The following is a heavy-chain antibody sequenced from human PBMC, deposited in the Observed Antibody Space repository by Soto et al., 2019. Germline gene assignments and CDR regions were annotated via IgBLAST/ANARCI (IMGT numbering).Heavy chain of an antibody. V-gene: IGHV1-69*02. D-gene: IGHD5-18*01. CDR3: ARGQRGYSYGYGDEAIDY. Sequence: QVQLVQSGAEVKKPGSSVKVSCKASGGTFSSYTISWVRQAPRQGLEWMGRIIPILGIANYAQKFQGRVTITADKSTSTAYMELSSLRSEDTAVYYCARGQRGYSYGYGDEAIDYWGQGTLVTVSS. J-gene: IGHJ4*02. CDR1: GGTFSSYT. CDR2: IIPILGIA.